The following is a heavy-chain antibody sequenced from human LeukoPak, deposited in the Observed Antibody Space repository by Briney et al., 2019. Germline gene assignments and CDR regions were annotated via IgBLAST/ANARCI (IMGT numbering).Heavy chain of an antibody. CDR2: INHSGST. Sequence: SETLSLTCAVYGGSLSGYYWSWIRQPPGKGLEWIGEINHSGSTNYNPSLKSRVTISVDTSKNQFSLKLSSVTAADTAVYYCARGIGAMVTFYYFDYWGQGTLVTVSS. D-gene: IGHD5-18*01. CDR3: ARGIGAMVTFYYFDY. CDR1: GGSLSGYY. J-gene: IGHJ4*02. V-gene: IGHV4-34*01.